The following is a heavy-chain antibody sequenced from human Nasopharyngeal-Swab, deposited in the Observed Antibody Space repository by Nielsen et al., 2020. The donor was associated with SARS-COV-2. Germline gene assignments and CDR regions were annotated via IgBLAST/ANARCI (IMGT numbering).Heavy chain of an antibody. V-gene: IGHV4-31*03. CDR1: GGSISSSSYY. CDR2: IYYSGST. D-gene: IGHD3-10*01. J-gene: IGHJ6*02. Sequence: SETLSLTCTVSGGSISSSSYYWSWIRQHPGKGLEWIGYIYYSGSTYYNPSLKSRVTISVDTSKNQFSLKLSSVTAADTAVYYCARDLLHYYGSGALGGSWYYYGMDVWGQGTTVTVSS. CDR3: ARDLLHYYGSGALGGSWYYYGMDV.